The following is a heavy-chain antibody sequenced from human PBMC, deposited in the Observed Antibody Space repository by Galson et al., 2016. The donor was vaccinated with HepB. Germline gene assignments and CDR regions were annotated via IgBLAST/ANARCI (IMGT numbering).Heavy chain of an antibody. V-gene: IGHV3-48*03. D-gene: IGHD3-10*01. Sequence: SLRLSCAASGFTFSRYEMNWVRQAPGKGLEWVSYISSSGTTIYYADSVKGRFTISRDNAKNSLYLQVNSLRDEDTAVYSCARVLFGSGSYWCLDVWGQGTTVTVSS. CDR1: GFTFSRYE. J-gene: IGHJ6*02. CDR3: ARVLFGSGSYWCLDV. CDR2: ISSSGTTI.